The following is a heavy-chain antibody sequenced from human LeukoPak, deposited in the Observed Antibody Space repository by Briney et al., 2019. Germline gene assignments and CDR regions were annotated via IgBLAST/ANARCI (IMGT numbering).Heavy chain of an antibody. J-gene: IGHJ4*02. D-gene: IGHD1-26*01. CDR3: AKPDSGSYD. CDR1: GFTFSSYW. CDR2: IKQDGSET. V-gene: IGHV3-7*03. Sequence: GGSLRLSCAASGFTFSSYWMTWVRQAPGKGLEWVANIKQDGSETNYVDSVKGRFTISRDNSKNTLYLQMNSLRAEDTAVYYCAKPDSGSYDWGQGTLATVSS.